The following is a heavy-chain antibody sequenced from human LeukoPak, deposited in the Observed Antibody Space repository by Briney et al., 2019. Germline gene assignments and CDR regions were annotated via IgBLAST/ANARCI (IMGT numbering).Heavy chain of an antibody. V-gene: IGHV3-72*01. CDR1: GFTFSDHY. CDR2: TRNKANSYTT. D-gene: IGHD3-10*01. CDR3: ARGLRGYDY. Sequence: GGYLRLSCAASGFTFSDHYMDWVRQAPGKGLEWVGRTRNKANSYTTEYAASVKGRFTISRDDSKNSLYLQMNSLKTEDTAVYYCARGLRGYDYWGQGTLVTVSS. J-gene: IGHJ4*02.